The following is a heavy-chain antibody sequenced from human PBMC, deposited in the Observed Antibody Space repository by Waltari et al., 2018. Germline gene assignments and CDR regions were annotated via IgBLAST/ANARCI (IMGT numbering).Heavy chain of an antibody. V-gene: IGHV4-59*01. CDR2: IYYSGST. J-gene: IGHJ4*02. Sequence: QVQLQESGPGLVKPSETLSLTCTVSGGSISRYYWSWIRQPPGKGLEWIGYIYYSGSTNYNPSLKSRVTISVDTSKNQFSLKLSSVTAADTAVYYCASLGYYYDSSGSWWGQGTLVTVSS. CDR1: GGSISRYY. D-gene: IGHD3-22*01. CDR3: ASLGYYYDSSGSW.